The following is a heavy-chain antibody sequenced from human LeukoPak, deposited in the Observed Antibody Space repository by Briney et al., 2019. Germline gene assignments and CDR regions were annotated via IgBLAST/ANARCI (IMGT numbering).Heavy chain of an antibody. V-gene: IGHV3-13*01. CDR3: ARQNTPHGNFDY. J-gene: IGHJ4*02. Sequence: TGGSLRLSCAASGFTFSSYDMHWARQATGKGLEWVSAIGVAANTFYSGSVKGRFTISRENAKNSLYLLMTSLRAEDTAVYYCARQNTPHGNFDYWGQGILVTVSS. CDR1: GFTFSSYD. D-gene: IGHD1-26*01. CDR2: IGVAANT.